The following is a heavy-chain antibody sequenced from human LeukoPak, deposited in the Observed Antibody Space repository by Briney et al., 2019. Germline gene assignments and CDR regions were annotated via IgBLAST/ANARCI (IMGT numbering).Heavy chain of an antibody. CDR1: GYSISSGYY. CDR2: IYHSGST. V-gene: IGHV4-38-2*02. Sequence: SETLSLTCTVSGYSISSGYYWGWIRQPPGKGLEWIGSIYHSGSTYYNPSLKSRVTISVDTSKNQFSLKLSSVTAADTAVYYCARASLRRYSSSWPFDPWGQGTLVTVSS. CDR3: ARASLRRYSSSWPFDP. D-gene: IGHD6-13*01. J-gene: IGHJ5*02.